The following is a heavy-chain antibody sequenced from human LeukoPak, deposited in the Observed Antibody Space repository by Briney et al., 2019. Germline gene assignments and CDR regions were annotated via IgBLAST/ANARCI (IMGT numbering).Heavy chain of an antibody. D-gene: IGHD3-10*01. CDR2: IRSSGDST. CDR3: ARHSYGSGSY. J-gene: IGHJ4*02. V-gene: IGHV3-23*01. Sequence: PGGSLRLSCAASGFAFSSYTMSWVRQAPGKGLEWVSGIRSSGDSTYYADSVKGRFTISRDNAKNSLYLQMNSLRDEDTAVYYCARHSYGSGSYWGQGTLVTVSS. CDR1: GFAFSSYT.